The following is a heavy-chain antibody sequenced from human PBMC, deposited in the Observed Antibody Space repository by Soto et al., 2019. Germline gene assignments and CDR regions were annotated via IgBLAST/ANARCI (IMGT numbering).Heavy chain of an antibody. D-gene: IGHD1-26*01. CDR2: IGGSGGST. CDR3: AKERWVSGSDPDY. CDR1: GFTFNNYV. V-gene: IGHV3-23*01. Sequence: EVQLLESGGGLVQPGGSLRLSCAASGFTFNNYVMSWVRQAPGKGLEWVSAIGGSGGSTYYADSVKGRFIISRDNSKNTLYLQMNSLRAEDTAVYYCAKERWVSGSDPDYWGQGTLVTVSS. J-gene: IGHJ4*02.